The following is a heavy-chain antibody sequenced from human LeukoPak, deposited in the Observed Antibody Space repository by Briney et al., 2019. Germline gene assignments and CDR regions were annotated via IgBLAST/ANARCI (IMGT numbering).Heavy chain of an antibody. CDR1: EYTFTGYY. J-gene: IGHJ6*03. V-gene: IGHV1-69*13. Sequence: SVKVSCKASEYTFTGYYMHWVRQAPGQGLEWMGWIIPIFGTANYAQKFQGRVTITADESTSTAYMELSSLRSEDTAVYYCARAPYYYGSGSSYYYMDVWGKGTTVTISS. CDR2: IIPIFGTA. D-gene: IGHD3-10*01. CDR3: ARAPYYYGSGSSYYYMDV.